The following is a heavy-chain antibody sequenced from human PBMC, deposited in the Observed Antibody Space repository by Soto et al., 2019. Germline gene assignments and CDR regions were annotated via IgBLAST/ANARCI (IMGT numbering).Heavy chain of an antibody. CDR1: GFTFSMFS. CDR2: ISSNGDST. J-gene: IGHJ5*02. Sequence: GSLRLSCSASGFTFSMFSMHWVRQAPGKGLEYVSGISSNGDSTYYADSVKGRFTISRDNSKNTLYLQVSSLRAVDTAVYYCVHPRSTVQIPPTWGQGTLVTSPQ. V-gene: IGHV3-64D*06. D-gene: IGHD4-17*01. CDR3: VHPRSTVQIPPT.